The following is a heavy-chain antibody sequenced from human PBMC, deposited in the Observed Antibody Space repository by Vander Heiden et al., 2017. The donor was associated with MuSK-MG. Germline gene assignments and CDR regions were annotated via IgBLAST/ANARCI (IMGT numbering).Heavy chain of an antibody. V-gene: IGHV3-7*01. CDR1: GFTFSSYW. J-gene: IGHJ2*01. D-gene: IGHD2-8*01. CDR2: IKQDGSEK. Sequence: EVQLVESGGGLVQPGGSLRLSCAASGFTFSSYWMSWVRQAPGKGLEWVANIKQDGSEKYYVDSVKGRFTIARDNAKNSLDLQRNSLRAEETAVYYCAREGPGCTNGGCYGYWYFDLWGRGTLVTVSS. CDR3: AREGPGCTNGGCYGYWYFDL.